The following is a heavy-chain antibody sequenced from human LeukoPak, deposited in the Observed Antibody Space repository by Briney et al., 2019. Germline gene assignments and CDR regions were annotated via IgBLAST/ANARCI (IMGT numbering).Heavy chain of an antibody. CDR1: GVPFSGYF. D-gene: IGHD3-10*01. CDR2: IHNSGTT. CDR3: ARRYYYNLGSFPFDF. V-gene: IGHV4-34*01. J-gene: IGHJ4*02. Sequence: TTSETLSLTCAVSGVPFSGYFWSWIRQSSGKGLEWIGEIHNSGTTNYNPSLNSRVTISEDTSKNQFYLNLSSVTAADTAVYYCARRYYYNLGSFPFDFWGQGTLVTVSS.